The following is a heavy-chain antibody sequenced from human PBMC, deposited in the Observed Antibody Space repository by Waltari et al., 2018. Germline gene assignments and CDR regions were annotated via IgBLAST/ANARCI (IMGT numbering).Heavy chain of an antibody. CDR3: GRLEGQLVEY. CDR2: IHHSGIT. J-gene: IGHJ4*02. D-gene: IGHD6-6*01. Sequence: QVQLQESGPGLVKPSETLSLTCVVSGYSISSGSYWGWIRQPPGKGLEWIASIHHSGITHYNPSLQSRVIISVDTSKNQFSLKLNSVTATDTAVYYCGRLEGQLVEYWGQGTLVTVSS. V-gene: IGHV4-38-2*01. CDR1: GYSISSGSY.